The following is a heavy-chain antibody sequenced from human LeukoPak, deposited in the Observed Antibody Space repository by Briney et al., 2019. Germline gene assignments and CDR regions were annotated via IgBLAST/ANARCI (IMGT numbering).Heavy chain of an antibody. CDR1: GGSISSGDYY. Sequence: SQTLSLTCTVSGGSISSGDYYWSWIRQPPGKGLEWIGYIYYSGSTYYNPSLKSRVTISVDTSKNQFSLKLSSVTAADTAVYYCASVSGSYSGALDIWGQGTMVTVSS. V-gene: IGHV4-30-4*08. CDR2: IYYSGST. J-gene: IGHJ3*02. D-gene: IGHD1-26*01. CDR3: ASVSGSYSGALDI.